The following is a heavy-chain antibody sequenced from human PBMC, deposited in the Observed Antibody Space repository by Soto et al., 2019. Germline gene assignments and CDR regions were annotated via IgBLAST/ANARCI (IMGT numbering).Heavy chain of an antibody. CDR1: GGSISSSSYY. J-gene: IGHJ4*02. CDR2: INNRGST. V-gene: IGHV4-39*07. D-gene: IGHD5-18*01. Sequence: SETLSLTCTVSGGSISSSSYYWGWIRQPPGKGMEWIGEINNRGSTNYNPSLKNQVNISVDTSKNQFSLKLCSVTAADTAVYYCARGYGRNFDYWGQGTLVTVSS. CDR3: ARGYGRNFDY.